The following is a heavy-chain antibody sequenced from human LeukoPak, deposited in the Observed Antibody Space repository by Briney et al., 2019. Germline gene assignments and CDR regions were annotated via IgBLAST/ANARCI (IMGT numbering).Heavy chain of an antibody. J-gene: IGHJ4*02. CDR1: GGSISSGGYS. Sequence: TLSLTCAVSGGSISSGGYSWSWIRQPPGKGLEWIGYIYHSGSTYYNPSLKSRVTISVDTSKNQFSLKLSSVTAADTAVYYCAREEGDGYNYNYFDYWGQGTLVTVSS. D-gene: IGHD5-24*01. V-gene: IGHV4-30-2*01. CDR2: IYHSGST. CDR3: AREEGDGYNYNYFDY.